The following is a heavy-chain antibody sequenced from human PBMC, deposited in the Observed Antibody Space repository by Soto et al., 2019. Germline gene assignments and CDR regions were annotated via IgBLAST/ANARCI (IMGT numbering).Heavy chain of an antibody. J-gene: IGHJ5*02. V-gene: IGHV4-4*02. D-gene: IGHD6-19*01. Sequence: PSETLSLTCAVSGGSISSSNWWSWVRQPPGKGLEWIGDIYHSGSTNYNPSLKSRVTISVDKSKNQFSLKLSSVTAADTAVYYCSRAYRSGWSRNWFDPWGQGTLVTVSS. CDR1: GGSISSSNW. CDR2: IYHSGST. CDR3: SRAYRSGWSRNWFDP.